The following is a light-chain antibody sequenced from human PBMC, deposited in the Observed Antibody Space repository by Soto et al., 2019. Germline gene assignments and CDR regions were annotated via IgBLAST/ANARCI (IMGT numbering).Light chain of an antibody. CDR3: SSFAGSNGVL. V-gene: IGLV2-8*01. J-gene: IGLJ2*01. Sequence: QSALTQPPSASGSPGQSVTISCTGTSSDVGSYNYVSWYQQHPGKAPKLMIYEVDQRPSGVPDRFSGSKSGNTASLTVSGLQAEDEADYYCSSFAGSNGVLFGGGTKVTVL. CDR2: EVD. CDR1: SSDVGSYNY.